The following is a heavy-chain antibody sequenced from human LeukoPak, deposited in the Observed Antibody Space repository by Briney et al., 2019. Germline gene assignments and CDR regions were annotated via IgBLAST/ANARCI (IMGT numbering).Heavy chain of an antibody. V-gene: IGHV4-39*02. CDR2: IYYSGST. Sequence: SETLSLTCTVSGGSISSSSYYWGWIRQPPGKGLEWIGSIYYSGSTYYSPSLKSRVTISVDTSKNQFSLKLSSVTAADTAVYYCAREHSWRRYDSSGCFDYWGQGTLVTVSS. J-gene: IGHJ4*02. CDR1: GGSISSSSYY. D-gene: IGHD3-22*01. CDR3: AREHSWRRYDSSGCFDY.